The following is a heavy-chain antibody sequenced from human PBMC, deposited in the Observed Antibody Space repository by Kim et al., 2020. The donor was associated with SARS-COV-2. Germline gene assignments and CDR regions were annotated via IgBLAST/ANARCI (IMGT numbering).Heavy chain of an antibody. CDR3: ARGLRPRNRSYDGMDV. V-gene: IGHV1-69*13. Sequence: SVKVSCKASGGTFSSYAISWVRQAPGQGLEWMGGIIPIFGTANYAQKFQGRVTITADESTSTAYMELSSLRSEDTAVYYCARGLRPRNRSYDGMDVWGQGTTVTVSS. CDR2: IIPIFGTA. CDR1: GGTFSSYA. J-gene: IGHJ6*02.